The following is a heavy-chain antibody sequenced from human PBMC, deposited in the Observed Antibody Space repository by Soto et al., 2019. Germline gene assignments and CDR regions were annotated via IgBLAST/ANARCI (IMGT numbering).Heavy chain of an antibody. CDR1: GGSISSYY. D-gene: IGHD5-12*01. Sequence: SETLSLTCTGSGGSISSYYWSWIRQPPGKGLEWIGYIYYSGSTNYNPSLKSRVTISVDTSKNQFSLKLSSVTAADTAVYYCARDESGGYNSYRGQGTLVTVSS. J-gene: IGHJ4*02. CDR2: IYYSGST. CDR3: ARDESGGYNSY. V-gene: IGHV4-59*01.